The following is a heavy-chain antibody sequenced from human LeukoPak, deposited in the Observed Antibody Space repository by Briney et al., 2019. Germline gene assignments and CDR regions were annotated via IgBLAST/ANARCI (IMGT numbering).Heavy chain of an antibody. J-gene: IGHJ4*02. CDR2: IYYSGST. V-gene: IGHV4-39*01. Sequence: SETLSLTCTVSGGSISSSSYYWGWIRQPPGKGLEWIGGIYYSGSTYYNPSLKSRVTISVDTSKNQFSLKLSSVTAADTAVYYCARLGSGYWGQGTLVTVSS. CDR1: GGSISSSSYY. D-gene: IGHD3-10*01. CDR3: ARLGSGY.